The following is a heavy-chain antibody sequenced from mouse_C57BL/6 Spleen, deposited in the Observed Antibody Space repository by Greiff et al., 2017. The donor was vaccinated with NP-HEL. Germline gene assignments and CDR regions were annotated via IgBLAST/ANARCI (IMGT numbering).Heavy chain of an antibody. CDR1: GFTFSDYG. V-gene: IGHV5-15*01. Sequence: EVKLVESGGGLVQPGGSLKLSCAASGFTFSDYGMAWVRQAPRKGPEWVAFISNLAYSIYYADTVTGRFTIARENAKNTLYLEMSSLRSEDTARYYCARGDYSNFFAYWGQGTLVTVSA. D-gene: IGHD2-5*01. J-gene: IGHJ3*01. CDR2: ISNLAYSI. CDR3: ARGDYSNFFAY.